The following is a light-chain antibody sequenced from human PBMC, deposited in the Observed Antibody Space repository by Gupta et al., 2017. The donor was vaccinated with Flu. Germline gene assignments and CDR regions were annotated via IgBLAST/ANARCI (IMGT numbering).Light chain of an antibody. CDR1: QSVSSNY. J-gene: IGKJ1*01. CDR3: QQYGGSPWT. V-gene: IGKV3-20*01. CDR2: GAS. Sequence: EIVLTQSPGTLSLSPGERATLSCRASQSVSSNYLAWYQQKPGQAPRLVIYGASSRAIGIPDRFSGSGSGTDFTLTISRLEPEDFAVYYCQQYGGSPWTFGQGTKVEI.